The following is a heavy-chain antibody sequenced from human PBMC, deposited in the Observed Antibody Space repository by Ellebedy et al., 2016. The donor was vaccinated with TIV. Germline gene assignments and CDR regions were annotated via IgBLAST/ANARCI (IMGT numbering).Heavy chain of an antibody. CDR2: INHSGST. CDR3: ARGRLAAAGTRPWFNP. Sequence: SETLSLXXTVSGGSISSYYWSWIRQPPGKGLEWIGEINHSGSTNYNPSLKSRVTISVDTSKNQFSLKLSSVTAADTAVYYCARGRLAAAGTRPWFNPWGQGTLVTVSS. CDR1: GGSISSYY. J-gene: IGHJ5*02. V-gene: IGHV4-34*01. D-gene: IGHD6-13*01.